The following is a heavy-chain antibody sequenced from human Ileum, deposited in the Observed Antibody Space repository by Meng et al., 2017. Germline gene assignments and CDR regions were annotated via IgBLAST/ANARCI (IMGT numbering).Heavy chain of an antibody. CDR3: ARGKAIPDF. J-gene: IGHJ4*02. CDR2: TYYSGNT. D-gene: IGHD2-2*02. V-gene: IGHV4-59*08. Sequence: VELQVSGPVLVKPSGTLSLTCTVSGGFISGSYWSWIRQFPGKGLEWIGYTYYSGNTNYNPSLRGRVTMSVVPSRAQFSLKLTSVTAADTAIYYCARGKAIPDFWGQGTLVTVSS. CDR1: GGFISGSY.